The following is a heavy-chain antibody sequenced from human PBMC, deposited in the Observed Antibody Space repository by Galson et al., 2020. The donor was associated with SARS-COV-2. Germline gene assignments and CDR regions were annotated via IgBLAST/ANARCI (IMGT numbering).Heavy chain of an antibody. CDR2: IYSGGST. D-gene: IGHD3-3*01. Sequence: GGSLRLSCAASGLSVSSLYMSWVRQAPGKGLEWVSIIYSGGSTSYADSVKGRFTISRDNSKNTLFLQINSLRVEDTAVYYCARDRRSDFWSGFSGKYGMDVWGQGTTVTVSS. J-gene: IGHJ6*02. V-gene: IGHV3-53*01. CDR3: ARDRRSDFWSGFSGKYGMDV. CDR1: GLSVSSLY.